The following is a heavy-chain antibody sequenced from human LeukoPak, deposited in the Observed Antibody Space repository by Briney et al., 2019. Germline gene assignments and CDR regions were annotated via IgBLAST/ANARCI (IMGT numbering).Heavy chain of an antibody. D-gene: IGHD1-26*01. Sequence: GGSLRLSCVVSGFTLSSCAMHWVRQAPGKGLEYVSGINDAGTTTHYANSVKGRFTISRDISNNTLYLQMGSLRAEDMAVYYCARDLSGSYSFDYWGQGTLVTVSS. CDR2: INDAGTTT. CDR1: GFTLSSCA. J-gene: IGHJ4*02. V-gene: IGHV3-64*01. CDR3: ARDLSGSYSFDY.